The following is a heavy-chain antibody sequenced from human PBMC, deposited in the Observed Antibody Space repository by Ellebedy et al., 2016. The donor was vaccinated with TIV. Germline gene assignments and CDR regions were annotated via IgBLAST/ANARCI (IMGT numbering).Heavy chain of an antibody. CDR2: INPNSGGT. CDR3: AREESGYDAYFDC. V-gene: IGHV1-2*02. J-gene: IGHJ4*02. D-gene: IGHD5-12*01. Sequence: AASVKVSCKASGYTFTSYYMHWVRQAPGQGLEWMGWINPNSGGTNYAQQFQGRVTMTRDTSISTAYMELSRLRSDDTAVYYCAREESGYDAYFDCWGQGTLVTVSS. CDR1: GYTFTSYY.